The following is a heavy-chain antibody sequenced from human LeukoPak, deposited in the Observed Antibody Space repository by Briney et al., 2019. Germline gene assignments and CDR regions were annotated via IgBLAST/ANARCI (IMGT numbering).Heavy chain of an antibody. D-gene: IGHD3-22*01. J-gene: IGHJ4*02. CDR3: AKAPRYYYDSSGYYGGFDY. Sequence: GGSLRLSCAASGFTFSSYAMSWVRQAPGKGLEWVSLISGSGGSTSYADSVKGRFTISRDKSKNTLYLQMNTLRVEDTAVYYCAKAPRYYYDSSGYYGGFDYWGQGTLVTVSS. CDR2: ISGSGGST. V-gene: IGHV3-23*01. CDR1: GFTFSSYA.